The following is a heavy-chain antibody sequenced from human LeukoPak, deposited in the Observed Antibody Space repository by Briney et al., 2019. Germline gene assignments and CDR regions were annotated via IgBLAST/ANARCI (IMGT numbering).Heavy chain of an antibody. J-gene: IGHJ4*02. CDR2: ISSSGSII. Sequence: GGSLRLSCAASGFTFSSYVVSWIRQAPGKGLEWVSYISSSGSIIYYADSVKGRFTISRDNAKNSLYLQMNSLRAEDTAVYYCARGFLQAYYYDSSGYYPDWGQGTLVTVSS. CDR1: GFTFSSYV. D-gene: IGHD3-22*01. CDR3: ARGFLQAYYYDSSGYYPD. V-gene: IGHV3-11*01.